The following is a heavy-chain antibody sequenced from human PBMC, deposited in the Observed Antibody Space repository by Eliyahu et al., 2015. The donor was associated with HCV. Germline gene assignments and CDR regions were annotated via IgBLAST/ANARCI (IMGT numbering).Heavy chain of an antibody. D-gene: IGHD3/OR15-3a*01. CDR2: INPNNGNT. V-gene: IGHV1-2*04. J-gene: IGHJ6*02. CDR3: ARDRGGLVSYYYGXDV. Sequence: QVQLVQSGAEVKKPGXXVKVSCEASRYTFSDXNIHWXRHVPGQGLEWMGWINPNNGNTNYAQKFQXWVTVTRDTSTNTVHMELNRLKPDDTAVYYCARDRGGLVSYYYGXDVXGQGTTVIVXS. CDR1: RYTFSDXN.